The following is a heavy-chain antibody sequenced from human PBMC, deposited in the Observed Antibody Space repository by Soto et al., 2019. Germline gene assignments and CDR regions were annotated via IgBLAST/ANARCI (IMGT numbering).Heavy chain of an antibody. D-gene: IGHD3-10*01. CDR3: ARVDPYGSGSYYWFDP. Sequence: PSETLSLTCTVSSGSVSGYYWSWIRQPPGKGLEWIGYVHYNGGTLYNPSLASRVTISVDTSKNHFSLRLNSVTAADTAVYYCARVDPYGSGSYYWFDPWGQGTLVTVSS. J-gene: IGHJ5*02. CDR1: SGSVSGYY. CDR2: VHYNGGT. V-gene: IGHV4-59*02.